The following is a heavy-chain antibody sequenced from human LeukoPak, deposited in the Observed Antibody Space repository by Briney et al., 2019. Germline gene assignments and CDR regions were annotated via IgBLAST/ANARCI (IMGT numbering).Heavy chain of an antibody. J-gene: IGHJ4*02. CDR1: GFSFGSNY. CDR3: AKVLSGSQDY. D-gene: IGHD1-26*01. CDR2: IYTGETT. V-gene: IGHV3-53*01. Sequence: PGGSLRLSCAASGFSFGSNYMSWVRQAPGKGLEWVSVIYTGETTSYADSAKGRFTNSRDNSKNTVYQQMNSLRAEDTAVYYCAKVLSGSQDYWGQGTLVTVFS.